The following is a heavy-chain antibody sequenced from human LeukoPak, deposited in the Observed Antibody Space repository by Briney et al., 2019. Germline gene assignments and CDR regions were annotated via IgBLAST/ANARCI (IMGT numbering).Heavy chain of an antibody. J-gene: IGHJ5*02. CDR1: GGSISSYY. D-gene: IGHD4-11*01. Sequence: SETLSLTCTVSGGSISSYYWSWIRQPPGKGLEWIGYIYYSGSTNYNPSLKSRVTMSVDTSKNQFSLKLSSVTAADTAVYYCERDMTTVTTDWFDPWGQGTLVTVSS. CDR2: IYYSGST. V-gene: IGHV4-59*12. CDR3: ERDMTTVTTDWFDP.